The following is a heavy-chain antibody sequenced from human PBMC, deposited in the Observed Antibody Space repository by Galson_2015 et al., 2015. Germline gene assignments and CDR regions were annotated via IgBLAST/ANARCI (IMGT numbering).Heavy chain of an antibody. J-gene: IGHJ3*02. CDR2: IYPGDSDT. CDR3: ARLSYDILTGYPQGGAFEI. V-gene: IGHV5-51*01. D-gene: IGHD3-9*01. CDR1: GYSFTSYW. Sequence: QSGAEVKKPGESLKISCKGSGYSFTSYWIGWVRQMPGKGLEWMGIIYPGDSDTRYSPSFQGQVTISADKSISTAYLQWSSLKASDTAMYYCARLSYDILTGYPQGGAFEIWGQGTMVTVSS.